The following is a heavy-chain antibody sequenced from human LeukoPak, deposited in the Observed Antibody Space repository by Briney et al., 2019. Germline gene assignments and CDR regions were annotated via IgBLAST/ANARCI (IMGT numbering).Heavy chain of an antibody. J-gene: IGHJ4*02. D-gene: IGHD5-24*01. CDR3: AKSGYNRFDY. CDR1: GFTFSSYG. Sequence: GGSLRLSCAASGFTFSSYGMSWVRQAPGKGREWVSAISGSGGSTYYADSVKGRFTISRDNSKNTLYLQMNSLRAEDTAVYYCAKSGYNRFDYWGQGTLVTVSS. CDR2: ISGSGGST. V-gene: IGHV3-23*01.